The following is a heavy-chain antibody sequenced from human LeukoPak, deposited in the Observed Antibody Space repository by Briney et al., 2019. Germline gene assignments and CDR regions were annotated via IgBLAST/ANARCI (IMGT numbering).Heavy chain of an antibody. V-gene: IGHV3-7*01. CDR2: INQDGSAK. CDR3: ARWEIRGTAHKLDY. D-gene: IGHD1-7*01. Sequence: GGSLRLSCAASGFTFSSYAMSWVRQAPGKGLEWVANINQDGSAKYFVDSVKGRFTISRDNAKNSMYLQMNSLRAEDTAVYYCARWEIRGTAHKLDYWGQGTLVTVSS. J-gene: IGHJ4*02. CDR1: GFTFSSYA.